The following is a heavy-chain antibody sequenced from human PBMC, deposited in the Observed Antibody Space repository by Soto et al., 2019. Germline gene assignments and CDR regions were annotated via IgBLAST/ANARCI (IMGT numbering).Heavy chain of an antibody. CDR3: ARGEATKIVVTTYYAMDV. V-gene: IGHV1-69*12. CDR1: GGSLSNYG. CDR2: IIPVFGTP. J-gene: IGHJ6*02. D-gene: IGHD3-22*01. Sequence: QVQLVQSGAEVKKPGSSVKVSCTASGGSLSNYGISWVRQAPGQGLEWMGAIIPVFGTPNYAQKFQDRVTITADESTTTVYMEVRSLTSEDTAVYYCARGEATKIVVTTYYAMDVWGQGTTVTVSS.